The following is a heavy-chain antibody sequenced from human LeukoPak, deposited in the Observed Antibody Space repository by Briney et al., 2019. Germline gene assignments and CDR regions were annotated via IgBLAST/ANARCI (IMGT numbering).Heavy chain of an antibody. CDR1: GLTLSNYA. J-gene: IGHJ4*02. Sequence: GGSLRLSCAASGLTLSNYAMHWVRQAPGKGLEWVSLISSGGTYEYYADSVKGRFTISRDNSKNTLYLQLNSLRAEDTAVYYCARDSTYYYDSGSSGPHYFDNWGQGTLVTVSS. V-gene: IGHV3-30*01. CDR3: ARDSTYYYDSGSSGPHYFDN. D-gene: IGHD3-10*01. CDR2: ISSGGTYE.